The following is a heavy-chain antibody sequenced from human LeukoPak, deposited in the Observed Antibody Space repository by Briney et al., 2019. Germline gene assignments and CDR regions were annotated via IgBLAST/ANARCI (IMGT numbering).Heavy chain of an antibody. J-gene: IGHJ6*02. D-gene: IGHD2-21*01. CDR3: ARGIATPDYYYGMDV. CDR1: GGSISSYY. Sequence: SETLSLTCTVSGGSISSYYWSWIRQPPGKGLEWMGYIYYSGSTNYNPSLKSRVTISVDTSKNQFSLKLSSVTAADTAVYYCARGIATPDYYYGMDVWGQGTTVTVSS. CDR2: IYYSGST. V-gene: IGHV4-59*12.